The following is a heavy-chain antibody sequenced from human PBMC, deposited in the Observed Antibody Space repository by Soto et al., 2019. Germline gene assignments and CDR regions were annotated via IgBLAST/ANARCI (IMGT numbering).Heavy chain of an antibody. CDR1: GFTFSIYS. J-gene: IGHJ4*02. D-gene: IGHD2-15*01. Sequence: QLVESGGGLVKPGGSLRLSCAASGFTFSIYSMNWVRQAPGKGLEWVSSISSSSDYIHYADSVKGRFTISRDNAKNSLSLQMNSLRAEDTAMYYCARDDCSGGSCYYRYWGQGTLVTVSS. V-gene: IGHV3-21*01. CDR3: ARDDCSGGSCYYRY. CDR2: ISSSSDYI.